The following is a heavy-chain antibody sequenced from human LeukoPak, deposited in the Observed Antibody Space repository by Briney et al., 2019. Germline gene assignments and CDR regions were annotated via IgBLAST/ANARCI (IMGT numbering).Heavy chain of an antibody. V-gene: IGHV1-69*04. J-gene: IGHJ3*02. CDR2: IIPILGIA. CDR3: ARDGYDDAFDI. Sequence: SVKVSCKASGGTFSSYAISWVRQAPGQGLEWMGRIIPILGIANHAQKFQGRVTITADKSTSTAYMELSSLRSEDTAVYYCARDGYDDAFDIWGQGTMVTVSS. D-gene: IGHD6-13*01. CDR1: GGTFSSYA.